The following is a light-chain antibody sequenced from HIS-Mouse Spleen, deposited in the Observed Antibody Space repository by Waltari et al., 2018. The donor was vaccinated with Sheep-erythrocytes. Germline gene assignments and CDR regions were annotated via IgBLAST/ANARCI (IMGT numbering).Light chain of an antibody. V-gene: IGLV2-14*01. Sequence: QSALTQPASVSGSPGQSITISCTGTSSDVGGYNYVSWYPQHPGKPPKLMINEVSSRPSGVCNRWSGVKSGNTASLTISGLQAEDEADYYCSSYTSSSPRVFGGGTKLTVL. CDR1: SSDVGGYNY. CDR3: SSYTSSSPRV. CDR2: EVS. J-gene: IGLJ3*02.